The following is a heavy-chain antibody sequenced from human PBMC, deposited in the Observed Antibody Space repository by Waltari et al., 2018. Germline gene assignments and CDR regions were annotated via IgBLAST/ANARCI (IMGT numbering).Heavy chain of an antibody. D-gene: IGHD3-3*01. Sequence: QVQLVQSGAEVKKPGASVKVSCKVSGYTLTELSMHWVRQAPGKGLEWMGGFAPEEGETIDAQKCQGRVTMTEDTSTDPAYMELSSLRSEDTAVYYCATDQLYDSPIRFDYWGQGTLVTVSS. V-gene: IGHV1-24*01. CDR1: GYTLTELS. CDR2: FAPEEGET. J-gene: IGHJ4*02. CDR3: ATDQLYDSPIRFDY.